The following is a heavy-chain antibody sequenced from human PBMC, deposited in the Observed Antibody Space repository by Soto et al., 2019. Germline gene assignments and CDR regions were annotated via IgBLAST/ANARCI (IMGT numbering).Heavy chain of an antibody. J-gene: IGHJ5*02. Sequence: SETLSLTCTVSGGSISSYYWSWIRQPPGKGLEWIGYIYYSGSTNYNPSLKSRVTISVDTSKNQFSLKLSSVTAADTAVYYCARRGPNPGGAPVHWFDPWGQGTLVTVSS. V-gene: IGHV4-59*08. CDR1: GGSISSYY. CDR2: IYYSGST. D-gene: IGHD1-26*01. CDR3: ARRGPNPGGAPVHWFDP.